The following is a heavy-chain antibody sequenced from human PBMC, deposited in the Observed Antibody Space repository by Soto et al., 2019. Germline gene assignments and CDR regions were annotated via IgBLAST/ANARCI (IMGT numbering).Heavy chain of an antibody. CDR1: GDSMSSFY. D-gene: IGHD1-26*01. J-gene: IGHJ4*02. CDR2: IYYSGST. V-gene: IGHV4-59*01. Sequence: PSETLSLTCAVSGDSMSSFYWSWVRQPPGKGLEWIGYIYYSGSTNYNPSLKSRVTISIDTSKNQFSLKLRSVTAADTAVYYCAIITAVAGDWGQGTLVTVSS. CDR3: AIITAVAGD.